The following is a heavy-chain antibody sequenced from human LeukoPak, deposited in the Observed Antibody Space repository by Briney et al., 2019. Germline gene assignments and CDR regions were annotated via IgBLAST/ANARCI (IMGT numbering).Heavy chain of an antibody. V-gene: IGHV3-30-3*01. CDR1: GFTFSSYA. J-gene: IGHJ4*02. CDR3: AKGFFRLYYDFWSGYYPLDY. D-gene: IGHD3-3*01. CDR2: ISYDGSNK. Sequence: PGGSLRLSCAASGFTFSSYAMHWVRQAPGKGLEWVAVISYDGSNKYYADSVKGRFTISRDNSKNTLYLQMNSLRAEDTAVYYCAKGFFRLYYDFWSGYYPLDYWGQGTLVTVSS.